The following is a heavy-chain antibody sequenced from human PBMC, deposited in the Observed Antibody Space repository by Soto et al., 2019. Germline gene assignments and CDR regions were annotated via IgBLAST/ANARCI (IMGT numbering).Heavy chain of an antibody. CDR3: ARARLSYYGPYYFDY. CDR2: INSDGSST. D-gene: IGHD1-26*01. V-gene: IGHV3-74*01. Sequence: GGSLRLSCAASGFTFSSYWMHWVRQAPGKGLVWVSRINSDGSSTSYADSVKGRFTISRDNAKNTLYLQMNSLRAEDTAVYYCARARLSYYGPYYFDYGGQGSLVTVS. CDR1: GFTFSSYW. J-gene: IGHJ4*02.